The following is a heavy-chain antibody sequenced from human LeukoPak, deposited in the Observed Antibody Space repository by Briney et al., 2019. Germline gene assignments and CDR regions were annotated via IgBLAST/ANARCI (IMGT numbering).Heavy chain of an antibody. Sequence: SVKVSCKASGGTFSSYAISWVRQAPGQGLEWMGGIIPIFGTANYAQKFQGRVTITTDESTSTAYLELSSLRSEDTAVYYCARMNCSSTSCYMGFDYWGQGTLVTVSS. J-gene: IGHJ4*02. CDR3: ARMNCSSTSCYMGFDY. CDR2: IIPIFGTA. V-gene: IGHV1-69*05. D-gene: IGHD2-2*02. CDR1: GGTFSSYA.